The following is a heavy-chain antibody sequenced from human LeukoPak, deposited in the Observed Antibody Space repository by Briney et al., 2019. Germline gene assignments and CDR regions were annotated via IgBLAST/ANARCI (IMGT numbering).Heavy chain of an antibody. V-gene: IGHV3-9*01. CDR3: AKGRIAVAGTYFDY. J-gene: IGHJ4*02. Sequence: GGSLRLSCAASGFNFVDYAMHWVRQAPGKGLEWVSGISYNSGTIVYADSVKGRFTISRDNARNSLFLQMNSLRAEDTAVYYCAKGRIAVAGTYFDYWGQGTLVTVSS. D-gene: IGHD6-19*01. CDR1: GFNFVDYA. CDR2: ISYNSGTI.